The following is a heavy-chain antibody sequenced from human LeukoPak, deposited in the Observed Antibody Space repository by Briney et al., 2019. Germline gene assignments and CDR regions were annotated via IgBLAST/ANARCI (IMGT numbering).Heavy chain of an antibody. CDR1: GFTFSSYS. CDR2: ISSFGSTI. V-gene: IGHV3-48*04. J-gene: IGHJ4*02. D-gene: IGHD3-22*01. CDR3: AGSAYYRDFDY. Sequence: GGSLRLSCAASGFTFSSYSMNWVRQAPGKGLEWVSSISSFGSTIYYADSVKGRFTISRDNAKNSLYLQMNSLRAEDTAVYYCAGSAYYRDFDYWGQGTLVTVSS.